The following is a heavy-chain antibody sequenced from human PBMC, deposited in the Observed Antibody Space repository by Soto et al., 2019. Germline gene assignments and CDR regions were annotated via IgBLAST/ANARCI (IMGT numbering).Heavy chain of an antibody. CDR2: INPNSGGT. J-gene: IGHJ5*02. CDR1: GYTFTVYY. Sequence: ASVKVSCKASGYTFTVYYMHWVRQAPGQGLEWMGWINPNSGGTNYAQKFQGRVTMTRDTSISTAYMELSRLRSDDTAVYYCARESYYYGSGPLDPWGQGTLVTVSS. CDR3: ARESYYYGSGPLDP. D-gene: IGHD3-10*01. V-gene: IGHV1-2*02.